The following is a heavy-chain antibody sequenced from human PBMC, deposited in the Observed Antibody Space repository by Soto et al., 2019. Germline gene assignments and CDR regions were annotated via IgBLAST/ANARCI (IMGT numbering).Heavy chain of an antibody. Sequence: QVQLVESGGGLVKPGGSLRLSCAASGFTFSDYYMSWIRQAPGKGLEWVSYISSSGTAIYYADSVKGRFTISRDNAKNSLDWQMNSLRAEDTAVDYCALLAAVGVYYFDFGGQGTQVTVSS. D-gene: IGHD6-13*01. J-gene: IGHJ4*02. CDR3: ALLAAVGVYYFDF. V-gene: IGHV3-11*01. CDR2: ISSSGTAI. CDR1: GFTFSDYY.